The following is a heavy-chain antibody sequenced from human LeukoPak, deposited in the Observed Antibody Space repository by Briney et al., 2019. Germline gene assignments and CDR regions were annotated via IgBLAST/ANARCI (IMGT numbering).Heavy chain of an antibody. D-gene: IGHD3-10*01. V-gene: IGHV3-48*02. CDR2: ISSNSRTT. CDR3: ARGVNTMVRSDTRRRPARYYFDY. J-gene: IGHJ4*02. CDR1: GFSFSGYG. Sequence: GGSLRLSCAASGFSFSGYGMNWVRQAPGKGLEWVSYISSNSRTTHYADSVKGRFTIPRDNAKNSVYLQMNSLRDEDTAVYYCARGVNTMVRSDTRRRPARYYFDYWGQGTLVTVSS.